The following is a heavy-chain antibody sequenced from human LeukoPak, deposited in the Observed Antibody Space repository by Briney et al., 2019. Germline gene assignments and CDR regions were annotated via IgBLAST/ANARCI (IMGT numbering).Heavy chain of an antibody. Sequence: GGSLRLSCAASGLTVSSTYMSWVRQTPGKGLEWVSSISSSSSYIYYADSVKGRFTISRHDAKNSLYLQMNSLRAEDTAVYYCATTVTTGGFDIWGQGTMVTVSS. CDR2: ISSSSSYI. CDR3: ATTVTTGGFDI. J-gene: IGHJ3*02. V-gene: IGHV3-21*04. D-gene: IGHD4-17*01. CDR1: GLTVSSTY.